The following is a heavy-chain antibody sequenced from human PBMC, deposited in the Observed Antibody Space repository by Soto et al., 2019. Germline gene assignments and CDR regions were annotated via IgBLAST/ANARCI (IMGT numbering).Heavy chain of an antibody. CDR1: GFTLSSVT. J-gene: IGHJ6*02. CDR3: SGCSGGACHQNYGMDV. Sequence: EVHLVESGGGLVKPGGPLRLPGPAPGFTLSSVTMNWVGRAPGRGLGWVSPISPSTSHIYYEDSVKGRFTISRDNAKNSLFLQMNSLRAEDTAVYYCSGCSGGACHQNYGMDVWGQGTTVTVSS. V-gene: IGHV3-21*01. CDR2: ISPSTSHI. D-gene: IGHD2-15*01.